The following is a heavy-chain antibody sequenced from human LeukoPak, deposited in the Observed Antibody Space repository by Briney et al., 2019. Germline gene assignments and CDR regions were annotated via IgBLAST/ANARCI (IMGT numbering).Heavy chain of an antibody. CDR1: GGSISSYY. CDR3: ARDRDDDPNSSWYRSGLNWFDP. Sequence: PSETLSLTCTVSGGSISSYYWSWIRQPPGKGLEWIGYIYYSGSTNYNPSLKSRVTISVDTSKNQFSLKLSSVTAADTAVYYCARDRDDDPNSSWYRSGLNWFDPWGQGTLVTVSS. D-gene: IGHD6-13*01. J-gene: IGHJ5*02. V-gene: IGHV4-59*12. CDR2: IYYSGST.